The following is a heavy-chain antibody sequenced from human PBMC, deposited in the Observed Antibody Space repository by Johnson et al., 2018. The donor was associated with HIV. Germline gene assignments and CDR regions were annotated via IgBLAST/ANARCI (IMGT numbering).Heavy chain of an antibody. CDR1: GFTFSSFG. CDR2: IWYDGSDK. CDR3: AKGCRWLLERTYAFDI. V-gene: IGHV3-33*06. D-gene: IGHD3-22*01. Sequence: QVQLVESGGGVVQPGRSLRLSCAASGFTFSSFGMHWVRQAPGKGLEWVAVIWYDGSDKYYADSVKGRFPISRDNSRNTVYLQMTSLRVEDTAVYYCAKGCRWLLERTYAFDIWGQGTMVTVSS. J-gene: IGHJ3*02.